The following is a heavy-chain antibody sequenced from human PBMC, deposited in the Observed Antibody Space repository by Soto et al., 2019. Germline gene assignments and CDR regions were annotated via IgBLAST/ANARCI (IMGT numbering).Heavy chain of an antibody. CDR2: IYSGGST. D-gene: IGHD3-10*01. V-gene: IGHV3-53*05. CDR1: GFTVSSNY. CDR3: VRGVGSGTYYNQYNWFDP. Sequence: GGSLRLSCAASGFTVSSNYMSWVRQTPGKGLEWVSVIYSGGSTNHAQKLQGRVTMTTDTSTSTAYMELRSLRSDDTAVYYCVRGVGSGTYYNQYNWFDPWGQGTLVTVSS. J-gene: IGHJ5*02.